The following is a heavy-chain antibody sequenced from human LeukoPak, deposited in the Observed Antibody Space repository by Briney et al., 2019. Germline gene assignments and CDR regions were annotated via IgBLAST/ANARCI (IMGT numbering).Heavy chain of an antibody. CDR2: ISGSGGST. Sequence: GGSLRLSCAASGFTFSSYAMSWVRQAPGKGLEWVSAISGSGGSTYYADSVKGRFTISRDNAKNSLYLQLNSLRDEDTAVYYCARDVPNSSWGPFDMWGQGTMVTVSS. J-gene: IGHJ3*02. CDR1: GFTFSSYA. V-gene: IGHV3-23*01. CDR3: ARDVPNSSWGPFDM. D-gene: IGHD6-19*01.